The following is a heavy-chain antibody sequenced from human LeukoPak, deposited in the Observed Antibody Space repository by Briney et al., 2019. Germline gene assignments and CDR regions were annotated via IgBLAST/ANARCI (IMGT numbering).Heavy chain of an antibody. J-gene: IGHJ4*02. V-gene: IGHV3-7*01. CDR3: TGHDSSGSTGEGFDY. CDR1: GFTFSSYW. D-gene: IGHD3-22*01. CDR2: IKQDGSEK. Sequence: GGSLRLSCAASGFTFSSYWMSWVRQAPGKGLEWVANIKQDGSEKYYVDSVKGQFTISRDNAKNSLYLQMNSLRAEDTAVYYCTGHDSSGSTGEGFDYWGQGTLVTVSS.